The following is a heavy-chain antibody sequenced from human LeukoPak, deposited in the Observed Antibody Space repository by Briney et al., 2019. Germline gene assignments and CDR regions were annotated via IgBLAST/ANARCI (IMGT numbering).Heavy chain of an antibody. D-gene: IGHD6-19*01. CDR2: INTDGSST. CDR1: GFTFSSYW. Sequence: GGSLRLSCAASGFTFSSYWMHWVRQAPGKGLVWVSRINTDGSSTNYATSVKGRFTMSRDNAKNTLYLHLNSLRGEDTAVYYCTRNSGWYGLSWGQGTLVTVSS. J-gene: IGHJ1*01. V-gene: IGHV3-74*01. CDR3: TRNSGWYGLS.